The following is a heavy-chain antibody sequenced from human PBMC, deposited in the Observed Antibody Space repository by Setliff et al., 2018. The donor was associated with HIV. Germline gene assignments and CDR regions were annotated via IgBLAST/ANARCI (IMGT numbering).Heavy chain of an antibody. V-gene: IGHV4-39*02. Sequence: SETLSLTCTVSGGSITSTTYYWGWIRQPPGKGLEWIGTIHYTGNTYTSPSLKSRATISLDASKNKISLKLTSVTSADTAVYYCAREGDGIDFWGQGTLVTVSS. CDR3: AREGDGIDF. D-gene: IGHD2-21*02. CDR1: GGSITSTTYY. J-gene: IGHJ4*02. CDR2: IHYTGNT.